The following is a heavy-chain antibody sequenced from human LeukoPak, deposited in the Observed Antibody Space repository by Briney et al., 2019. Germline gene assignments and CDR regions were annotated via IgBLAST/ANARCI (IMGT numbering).Heavy chain of an antibody. CDR1: GLTFSSYW. J-gene: IGHJ5*02. CDR2: IKQDGSEK. CDR3: ARDPYYDFWSGYYTGSWSDP. D-gene: IGHD3-3*01. V-gene: IGHV3-7*01. Sequence: GGPLRLSCAASGLTFSSYWMSWVRQAPGKGLERVANIKQDGSEKYYLDSVKGRSTISRDNAKISLYLQMNSLRAEDTAVYYCARDPYYDFWSGYYTGSWSDPWGQGTLVTVSS.